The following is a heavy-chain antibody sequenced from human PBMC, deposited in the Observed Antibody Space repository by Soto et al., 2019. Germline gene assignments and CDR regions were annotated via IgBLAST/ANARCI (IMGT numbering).Heavy chain of an antibody. V-gene: IGHV3-30-3*01. Sequence: QVQLVESGGGVVQPGRSLKLSCAASGFIFSSYAMHWVRQAPGKGLEWVTLILYDGSNEYYADSVKGRFTISRDNSKNMMYLHMNSLGAEDTAVYYCARMTSGWKNYHSHAMDVWGQGTTVTVSS. CDR3: ARMTSGWKNYHSHAMDV. CDR1: GFIFSSYA. CDR2: ILYDGSNE. D-gene: IGHD6-19*01. J-gene: IGHJ6*02.